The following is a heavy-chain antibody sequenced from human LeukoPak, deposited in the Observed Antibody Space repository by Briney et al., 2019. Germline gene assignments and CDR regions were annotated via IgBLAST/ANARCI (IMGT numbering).Heavy chain of an antibody. CDR1: GFIFSSSG. J-gene: IGHJ4*02. V-gene: IGHV3-23*01. Sequence: GGSLRLSCAASGFIFSSSGMSWVRQAPGKGLEWVSTISDNGGSTYYPDSVKGRFTISRDNSKNTLYLQMNSPRAEDTAVYYCAKGAYYDLWGQGTLVTVSS. CDR2: ISDNGGST. CDR3: AKGAYYDL. D-gene: IGHD3-22*01.